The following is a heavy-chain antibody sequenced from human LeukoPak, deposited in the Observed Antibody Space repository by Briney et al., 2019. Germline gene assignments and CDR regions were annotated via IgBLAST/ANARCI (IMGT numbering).Heavy chain of an antibody. D-gene: IGHD3-10*01. Sequence: SETLSLTCTVSGGSISSYYWSWIRQPPGKGLEWIGEINHSGSTNYNPSLKSRVTISVDTSKNQFSLKLSSVTAADTAVYYCARAGYYYGSGSTHVDYWGQGTLVTVSS. CDR3: ARAGYYYGSGSTHVDY. CDR1: GGSISSYY. J-gene: IGHJ4*02. CDR2: INHSGST. V-gene: IGHV4-34*01.